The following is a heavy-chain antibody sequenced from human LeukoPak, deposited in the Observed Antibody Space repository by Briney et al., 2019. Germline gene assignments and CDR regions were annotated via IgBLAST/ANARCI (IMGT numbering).Heavy chain of an antibody. V-gene: IGHV3-7*05. CDR2: IKQDESEK. CDR1: GITFSSYW. CDR3: ARDTCSGGSCYGFDY. Sequence: QPGGSLRLSCVASGITFSSYWMTWVRQAPGKGLEWVANIKQDESEKYYVDSVKGRFTISRDNAKNSLYLQMNSLRAEDTAVYYCARDTCSGGSCYGFDYWGQGTLVTVSS. J-gene: IGHJ4*02. D-gene: IGHD2-15*01.